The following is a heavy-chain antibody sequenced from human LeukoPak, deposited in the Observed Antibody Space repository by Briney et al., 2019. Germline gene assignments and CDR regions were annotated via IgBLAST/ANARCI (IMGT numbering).Heavy chain of an antibody. V-gene: IGHV1-18*01. CDR1: GYTFTSYG. CDR3: ARDRSRKDIDY. D-gene: IGHD1-26*01. CDR2: ISAYNGNT. Sequence: ASMTVSCTASGYTFTSYGISWVRQAPGQGLEWMGWISAYNGNTNYAQKLQGRVTMTTDTSTSTAYMELRSLRSDDTAVYYCARDRSRKDIDYWGQGTLVTVSS. J-gene: IGHJ4*02.